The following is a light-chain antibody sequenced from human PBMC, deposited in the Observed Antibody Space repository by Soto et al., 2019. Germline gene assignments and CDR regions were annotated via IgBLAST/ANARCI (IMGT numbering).Light chain of an antibody. V-gene: IGLV2-14*01. CDR3: SSYTGSSSLHYV. CDR1: RSDVGGYNY. CDR2: DVS. Sequence: QSVLTQPASVSGSLGQSITISCTGTRSDVGGYNYVSWYQQHPGKAPKLLIYDVSNRPSGASNRFSGSKSGNTASLTISGLQAEDEADYYCSSYTGSSSLHYVFGTGTKVTV. J-gene: IGLJ1*01.